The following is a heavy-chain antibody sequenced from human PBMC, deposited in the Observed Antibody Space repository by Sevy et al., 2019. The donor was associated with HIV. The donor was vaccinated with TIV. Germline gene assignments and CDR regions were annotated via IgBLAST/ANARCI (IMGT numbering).Heavy chain of an antibody. CDR3: ARQRPGYYYDSSGYYFDY. J-gene: IGHJ4*02. D-gene: IGHD3-22*01. CDR2: IYYSGST. CDR1: GGSISSSSYY. Sequence: SETLSLTCTVSGGSISSSSYYWGWIRQPPGKGLEWLGSIYYSGSTYYNPSLKSRVTISVDTSKNQFSLKLSSVTAADTAVYYCARQRPGYYYDSSGYYFDYWGQGTLVTVSS. V-gene: IGHV4-39*01.